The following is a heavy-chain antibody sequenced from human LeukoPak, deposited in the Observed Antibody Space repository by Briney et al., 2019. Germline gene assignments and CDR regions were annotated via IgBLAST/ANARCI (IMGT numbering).Heavy chain of an antibody. J-gene: IGHJ5*02. CDR2: IYYSGST. D-gene: IGHD1-1*01. CDR3: ARAQRENWKDVDWFDP. CDR1: GGSISSGDYY. Sequence: SETLSLTCTVSGGSISSGDYYWSWIRQPPGKGLEWSGYIYYSGSTYYNPSLKSRVTISVDTSKNQFSLKLSFVTAADTDVYYCARAQRENWKDVDWFDPWGQGTLVTVSS. V-gene: IGHV4-30-4*08.